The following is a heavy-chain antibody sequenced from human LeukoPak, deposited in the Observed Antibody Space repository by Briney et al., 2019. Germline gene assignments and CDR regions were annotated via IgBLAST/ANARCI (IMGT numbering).Heavy chain of an antibody. J-gene: IGHJ6*02. Sequence: PRGSLRLSRAASGVTPSRNNMSWVPHAPRERLECGSVINSGGRTYSAYSVKGRFNSSRDNSKNTLYLQMNSLRAEGTAVYYCARDQDGFGYYYYGMDVWGQGTTVTVSS. CDR3: ARDQDGFGYYYYGMDV. CDR1: GVTPSRNN. CDR2: INSGGRT. V-gene: IGHV3-66*02. D-gene: IGHD3-10*01.